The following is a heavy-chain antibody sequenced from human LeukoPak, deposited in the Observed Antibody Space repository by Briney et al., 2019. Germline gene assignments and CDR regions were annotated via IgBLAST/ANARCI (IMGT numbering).Heavy chain of an antibody. Sequence: GSLRLSCAASGFTFSSYAMSWVRQAPGKGLEWVSAISGSGGSTYYADSVKGRFTISRDNSKNTLYLQMNSLRAEDTAVYYCANGVRDRGVIITWEFDYWGQGTLVTVSS. CDR2: ISGSGGST. J-gene: IGHJ4*02. CDR3: ANGVRDRGVIITWEFDY. CDR1: GFTFSSYA. V-gene: IGHV3-23*01. D-gene: IGHD3-10*01.